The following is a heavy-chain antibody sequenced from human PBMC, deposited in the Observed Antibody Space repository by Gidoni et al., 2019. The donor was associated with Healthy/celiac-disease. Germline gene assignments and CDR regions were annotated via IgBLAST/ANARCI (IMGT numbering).Heavy chain of an antibody. CDR3: ARDRHYYGSGSYYNSYYYGMDV. D-gene: IGHD3-10*01. J-gene: IGHJ6*02. CDR2: INPSGGST. Sequence: QVQLVQSGAEVKKPGASVKVSCKASGYTFTSYYIHCVRQAPGQGLERTGRINPSGGSTSYAQKFQGRVTMTRDTSTSTVYMELSSLRSEDTAVYYCARDRHYYGSGSYYNSYYYGMDVWGQGTTVTVSS. CDR1: GYTFTSYY. V-gene: IGHV1-46*01.